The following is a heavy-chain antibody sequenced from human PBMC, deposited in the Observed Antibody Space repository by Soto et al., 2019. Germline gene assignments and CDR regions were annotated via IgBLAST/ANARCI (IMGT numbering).Heavy chain of an antibody. D-gene: IGHD5-18*01. Sequence: WGSLRLTCASSGFTFSTGAMTWVRQAPGKGLEWVAVISYDGSNKYYAYSVKVRFTISRDNSKNTLYLQMNSLRAEDTAVYYCAKGPGTAMVTSYWGQGTLVTVSS. J-gene: IGHJ4*02. CDR2: ISYDGSNK. CDR3: AKGPGTAMVTSY. CDR1: GFTFSTGA. V-gene: IGHV3-30-3*01.